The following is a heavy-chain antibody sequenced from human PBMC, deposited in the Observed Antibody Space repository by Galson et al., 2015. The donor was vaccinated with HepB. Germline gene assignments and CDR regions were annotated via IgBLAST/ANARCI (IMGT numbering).Heavy chain of an antibody. CDR3: ARGEGVYDYVWGSWRHYFDY. CDR1: GFTVSSNY. J-gene: IGHJ4*02. D-gene: IGHD3-16*01. Sequence: SLRLSCAASGFTVSSNYMSWVRQAPGKGLEWVSVIYSGGSTYYADSVKGRFTISRDNSKNTLYLQMNSLRAEDTAVYYCARGEGVYDYVWGSWRHYFDYWGQGTLVTVSS. V-gene: IGHV3-53*01. CDR2: IYSGGST.